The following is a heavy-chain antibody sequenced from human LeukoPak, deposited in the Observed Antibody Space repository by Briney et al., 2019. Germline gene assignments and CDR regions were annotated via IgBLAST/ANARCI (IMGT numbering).Heavy chain of an antibody. V-gene: IGHV4-59*08. J-gene: IGHJ4*02. CDR1: GGSISSYY. Sequence: SETLSLTCTVSGGSISSYYWSWIRQSPGKGLEWIGYIYYSGSTNYSPSLKSRVTISVDTSKNQFPLKLSSVTAADTAVYYCARHPGMRFSGSYVDYWGQGTLVTVSS. CDR3: ARHPGMRFSGSYVDY. D-gene: IGHD1-26*01. CDR2: IYYSGST.